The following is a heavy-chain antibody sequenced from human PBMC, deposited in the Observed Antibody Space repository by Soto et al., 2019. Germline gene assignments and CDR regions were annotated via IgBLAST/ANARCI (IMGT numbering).Heavy chain of an antibody. Sequence: SVKVSCKASGGTFSSYAISWVRQAPGQGLEWMGGIIPIFGTANYAQKFQGRVTITADESTSTAYMELSSLRSEDTAVYYCARVSLEVVPPPVYGMDVWGQGTTVTVSS. CDR1: GGTFSSYA. CDR2: IIPIFGTA. CDR3: ARVSLEVVPPPVYGMDV. V-gene: IGHV1-69*13. J-gene: IGHJ6*02. D-gene: IGHD3-22*01.